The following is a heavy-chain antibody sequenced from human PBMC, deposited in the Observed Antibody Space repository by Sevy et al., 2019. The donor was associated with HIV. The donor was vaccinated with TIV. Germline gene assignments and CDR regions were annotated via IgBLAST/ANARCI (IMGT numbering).Heavy chain of an antibody. CDR2: IYYNGSP. D-gene: IGHD2-2*01. CDR1: GCSISSYY. CDR3: ARTRYCSSTSCYFLDY. Sequence: SETLSLTCTVSGCSISSYYWRWIRQPPGKGLEWIGYIYYNGSPNYNPSLKSRVTISVDTSKNQFSLKLSSVTAADTAVYYCARTRYCSSTSCYFLDYWGQGTLVTVSS. V-gene: IGHV4-59*01. J-gene: IGHJ4*02.